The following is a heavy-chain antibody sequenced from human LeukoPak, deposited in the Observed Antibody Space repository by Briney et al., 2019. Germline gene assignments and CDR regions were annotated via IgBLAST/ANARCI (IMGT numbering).Heavy chain of an antibody. D-gene: IGHD6-13*01. Sequence: GRSLRLSCAASGFIFSNYGMHSVRQAPGKRLEWVAVIWNDGSETFHADSVKGRFRIARDNSKNTLYLQMNSLRAEDTAVYFCARDMGRAWYGPPDYWGQGTLVTVSS. CDR1: GFIFSNYG. V-gene: IGHV3-33*01. CDR2: IWNDGSET. J-gene: IGHJ4*02. CDR3: ARDMGRAWYGPPDY.